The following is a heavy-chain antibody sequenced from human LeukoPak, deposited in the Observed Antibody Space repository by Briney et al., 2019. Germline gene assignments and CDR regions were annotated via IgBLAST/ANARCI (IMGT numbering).Heavy chain of an antibody. D-gene: IGHD3-3*01. Sequence: PGGSLRLSCAASGFTFSDYYMSWIRQAPGKGLEWVSYISSSGTTISYTDSVKGRFTISRDNAKNSLYLQMNSLRAEDTAVYYCASVRFLEWSTSDKWYFDYWGQGTLVTVSS. CDR1: GFTFSDYY. CDR2: ISSSGTTI. CDR3: ASVRFLEWSTSDKWYFDY. V-gene: IGHV3-11*01. J-gene: IGHJ4*02.